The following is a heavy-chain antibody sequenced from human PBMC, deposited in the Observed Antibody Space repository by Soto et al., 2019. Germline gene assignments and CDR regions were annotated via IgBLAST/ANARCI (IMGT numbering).Heavy chain of an antibody. CDR3: ARHVAVPRTRGFDY. CDR1: GGSISDNW. D-gene: IGHD2-15*01. V-gene: IGHV4-4*02. CDR2: IYHSGTT. J-gene: IGHJ4*02. Sequence: QVQLQESGPGLVKPSGTLSLTCAVAGGSISDNWWSWVRQAPGKGLEWIGEIYHSGTTYYNPSLKGRVIIPVDKSESQISLPLSSVTAADTAVYYCARHVAVPRTRGFDYWGQGALVAVSS.